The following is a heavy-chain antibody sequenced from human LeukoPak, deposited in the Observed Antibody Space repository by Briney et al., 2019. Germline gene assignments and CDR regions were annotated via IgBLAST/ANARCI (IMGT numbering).Heavy chain of an antibody. CDR3: ARATVTTGGAFDI. CDR2: ISSSNSYI. CDR1: GFTFSSYN. V-gene: IGHV3-21*01. Sequence: GGSLRLSCAASGFTFSSYNMNWVRQAPGKGLEWVSFISSSNSYIYYADSVKGRFTISRDNAKNSLYLQMNSLRAEDTAVYYCARATVTTGGAFDIWGQGTMVTVSS. D-gene: IGHD4-17*01. J-gene: IGHJ3*02.